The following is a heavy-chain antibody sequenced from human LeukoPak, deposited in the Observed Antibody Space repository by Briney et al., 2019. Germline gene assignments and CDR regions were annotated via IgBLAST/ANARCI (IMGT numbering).Heavy chain of an antibody. D-gene: IGHD3-9*01. CDR3: TTDLIPYYYDILTGYYLFDY. CDR1: GFTFTNAW. Sequence: PGGSLRLSCAASGFTFTNAWMSWVRQAPGKGLEWVGRIKSKTDGGTTDYAAPVKGRFTISRDDSKNTLYLQINSLKTEDTAVYYCTTDLIPYYYDILTGYYLFDYWGQGTLVTVSS. CDR2: IKSKTDGGTT. J-gene: IGHJ4*02. V-gene: IGHV3-15*01.